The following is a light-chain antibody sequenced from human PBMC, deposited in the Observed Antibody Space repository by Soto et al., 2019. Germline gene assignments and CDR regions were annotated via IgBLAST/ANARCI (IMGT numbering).Light chain of an antibody. Sequence: AIQMTQSPSSLSASVGDRVAITCRASQGIRNDLGWYQQKPGTAPKLLIYAASTLQSGVPSRFSGSGSGTDFTLTISSLQPEDFATYYCLQDYNYPRTFGQGTKVEVK. CDR2: AAS. V-gene: IGKV1-6*01. CDR3: LQDYNYPRT. CDR1: QGIRND. J-gene: IGKJ1*01.